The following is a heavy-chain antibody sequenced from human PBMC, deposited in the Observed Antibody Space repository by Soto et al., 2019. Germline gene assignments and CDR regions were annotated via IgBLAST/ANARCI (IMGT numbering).Heavy chain of an antibody. CDR1: GGSFSGYY. CDR2: INHSGST. Sequence: SETLSLTCAVYGGSFSGYYWSWIRQPPGKGLEWIGEINHSGSTNYNPSLKSRVTISVDTSKNQFSLKLSSVTAADTAVYYCARLPRGDFWSGYYPYYYYYYMDVWGKGTTVTVSS. V-gene: IGHV4-34*01. D-gene: IGHD3-3*01. J-gene: IGHJ6*03. CDR3: ARLPRGDFWSGYYPYYYYYYMDV.